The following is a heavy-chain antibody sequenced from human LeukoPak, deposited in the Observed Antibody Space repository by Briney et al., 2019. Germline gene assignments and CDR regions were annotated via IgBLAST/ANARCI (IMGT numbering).Heavy chain of an antibody. J-gene: IGHJ6*02. CDR3: ARNRRGRSMDV. V-gene: IGHV3-66*01. Sequence: PGGSLRLSCAASGFTVSSNYMTWVRKAPGKGLEWVSVIYSINGGGSTYYADSVQGRFSISRDNSKNTLYLQMNSLRVEDTGVYHCARNRRGRSMDVWGQGTTVTVSS. CDR1: GFTVSSNY. D-gene: IGHD3-16*01. CDR2: IYSINGGGST.